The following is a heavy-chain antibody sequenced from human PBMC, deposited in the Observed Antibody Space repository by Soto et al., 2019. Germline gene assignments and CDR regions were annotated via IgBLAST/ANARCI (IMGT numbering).Heavy chain of an antibody. CDR2: IIPVFNTS. CDR1: RGTFSSYA. J-gene: IGHJ6*02. CDR3: ARSTTGVRGGGMDV. Sequence: QVQLVQSGAEVKKPGSPVKVSCRASRGTFSSYAISWVRHAPGQGLGWMGGIIPVFNTSNYAQKFQGRVTITADESMSTAYMELSSLRSEATAMYYCARSTTGVRGGGMDVWGQGTTVTVSS. V-gene: IGHV1-69*12. D-gene: IGHD3-10*01.